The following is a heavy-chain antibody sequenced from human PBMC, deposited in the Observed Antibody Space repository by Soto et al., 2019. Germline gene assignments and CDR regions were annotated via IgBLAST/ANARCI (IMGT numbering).Heavy chain of an antibody. CDR1: GGSISSGGYY. CDR3: ASGLLWFGAHYGMDV. D-gene: IGHD3-10*01. Sequence: QVQLQESGPGLVKPSQTLSLTCTVSGGSISSGGYYWSWIRQHPGKGLEWIGYIYYSRSTYYNPSLMCRVTISVETSKNQFSLKLSSVTAADTAVYYCASGLLWFGAHYGMDVWGQGTTVTVSS. CDR2: IYYSRST. J-gene: IGHJ6*02. V-gene: IGHV4-31*03.